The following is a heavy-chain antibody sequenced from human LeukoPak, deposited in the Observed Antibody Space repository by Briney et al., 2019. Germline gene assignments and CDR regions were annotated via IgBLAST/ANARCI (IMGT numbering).Heavy chain of an antibody. CDR2: ISGSGGST. CDR1: GGSISSYY. V-gene: IGHV3-23*01. J-gene: IGHJ4*02. D-gene: IGHD1-26*01. Sequence: ETLSLTCTVSGGSISSYYWSWIRQPPGKGLEWVSAISGSGGSTYYADSVKGRFTISRDNSKNTLYLQMNSLRAEDTAVYYCAKSVVGATNYWGQGTLVTVSS. CDR3: AKSVVGATNY.